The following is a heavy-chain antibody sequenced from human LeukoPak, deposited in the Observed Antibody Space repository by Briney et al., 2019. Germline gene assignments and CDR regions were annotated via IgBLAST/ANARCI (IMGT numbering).Heavy chain of an antibody. V-gene: IGHV1-69*13. CDR1: GYTFTSYG. Sequence: SVKVSCKASGYTFTSYGISWVRQAPGQGLEWMGGIIPIFGTANYAQKFQGRVTITADESTSTAYMELSSLRSEDTAVYYCAREKSGWFDPWGQGTLVTVSS. J-gene: IGHJ5*02. CDR2: IIPIFGTA. D-gene: IGHD1-26*01. CDR3: AREKSGWFDP.